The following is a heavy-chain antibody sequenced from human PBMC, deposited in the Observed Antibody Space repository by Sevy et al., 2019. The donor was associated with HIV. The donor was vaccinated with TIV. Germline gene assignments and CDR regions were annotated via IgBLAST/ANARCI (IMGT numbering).Heavy chain of an antibody. CDR2: IRQDGGEK. CDR3: AGAIVVVPAATLGY. CDR1: GFTFSSYW. J-gene: IGHJ4*02. V-gene: IGHV3-7*01. D-gene: IGHD2-2*01. Sequence: GGSLRLSCAASGFTFSSYWVSWVRQAPGKGLEWVANIRQDGGEKYYVDSVKGRFTISGDKAKNSLYLQMNSLRAEDTAVCYCAGAIVVVPAATLGYWGQGTLVTVSS.